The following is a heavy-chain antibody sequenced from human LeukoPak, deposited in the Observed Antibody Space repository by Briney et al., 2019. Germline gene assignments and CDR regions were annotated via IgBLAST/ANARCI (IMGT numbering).Heavy chain of an antibody. V-gene: IGHV4-39*07. J-gene: IGHJ4*02. Sequence: SEALSLTCTVSGGSISSSSYHWGWIRQPPGKGLEWIGEINHSGGTNYNPSLKSRVTISVDTSKNQFSLKLSSVTAADTAVYYCARVIHYYGSGSPFDYWGQGTLVTVSS. CDR2: INHSGGT. D-gene: IGHD3-10*01. CDR1: GGSISSSSYH. CDR3: ARVIHYYGSGSPFDY.